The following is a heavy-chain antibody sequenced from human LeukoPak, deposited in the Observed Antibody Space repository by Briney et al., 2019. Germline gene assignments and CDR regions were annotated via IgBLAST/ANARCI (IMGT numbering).Heavy chain of an antibody. CDR1: GFTFSSYS. Sequence: GGSLRLSCAASGFTFSSYSMSWVRQAPGKGLEWVSAISGSGGSTYYADSVKGRFTISRDNSKNTLYLQMNSLRAEDTAVYYCAKDLYCSSTSCCFDPWGQGTLVTVSS. CDR3: AKDLYCSSTSCCFDP. D-gene: IGHD2-2*01. J-gene: IGHJ5*02. CDR2: ISGSGGST. V-gene: IGHV3-23*01.